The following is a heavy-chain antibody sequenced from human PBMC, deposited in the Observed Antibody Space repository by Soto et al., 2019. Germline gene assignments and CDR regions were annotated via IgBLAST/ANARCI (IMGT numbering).Heavy chain of an antibody. CDR2: TYYRSKWYN. CDR1: GDSVSSNSAA. D-gene: IGHD3-16*02. V-gene: IGHV6-1*01. Sequence: PSQTLSLTCAISGDSVSSNSAAWNWIRQSPSRGLEWLGRTYYRSKWYNDYAVSVKSRITINPDTSKNQFSLQLNSVTPEDTAVYYCARDRITFGGVIDSYYYYGMDVWGQGNTVTFSS. CDR3: ARDRITFGGVIDSYYYYGMDV. J-gene: IGHJ6*02.